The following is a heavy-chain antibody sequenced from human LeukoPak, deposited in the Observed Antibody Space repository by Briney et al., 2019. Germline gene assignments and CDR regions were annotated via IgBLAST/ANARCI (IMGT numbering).Heavy chain of an antibody. J-gene: IGHJ4*02. CDR2: INHSGST. CDR3: ARGWNCSSTSCYGEFDY. D-gene: IGHD2-2*01. Sequence: SETLSLTCAVYGGSFSGYYWSWIRQPPGKGLEWIGKINHSGSTNYNPSLKSRVTISVDTSKNQFSLKLSSVTAADTAVYYCARGWNCSSTSCYGEFDYWGQGTLVTVSS. V-gene: IGHV4-34*01. CDR1: GGSFSGYY.